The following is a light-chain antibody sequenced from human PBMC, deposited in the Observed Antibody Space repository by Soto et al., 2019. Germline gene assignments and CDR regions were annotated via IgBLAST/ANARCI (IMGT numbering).Light chain of an antibody. CDR2: GNS. J-gene: IGLJ2*01. Sequence: QSVLTQPPSVSGAPGQRVTISCTGSSSNIGAGYDVHWYQQLPGTAPKLLIYGNSNRPSGVPHRFSGSKSGTSASLAITGLQAEDEADYCSPSYDSSLSRSVFGGGTKLTVL. CDR1: SSNIGAGYD. CDR3: PSYDSSLSRSV. V-gene: IGLV1-40*01.